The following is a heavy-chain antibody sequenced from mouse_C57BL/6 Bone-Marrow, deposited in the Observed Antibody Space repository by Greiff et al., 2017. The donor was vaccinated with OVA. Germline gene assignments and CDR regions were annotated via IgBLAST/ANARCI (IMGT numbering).Heavy chain of an antibody. CDR1: GFTFSSYT. Sequence: EVHLVESGGGLVKPGGSLKLSCAASGFTFSSYTMSWVRQTPEKRLEWVATISGGGGNTYYPDSVKGRFTISRDNAKNTLYLQMSSLRSEDTALYYCARHPLKDYFDYWGQGTTLTVSS. V-gene: IGHV5-9*01. CDR2: ISGGGGNT. CDR3: ARHPLKDYFDY. D-gene: IGHD6-1*01. J-gene: IGHJ2*01.